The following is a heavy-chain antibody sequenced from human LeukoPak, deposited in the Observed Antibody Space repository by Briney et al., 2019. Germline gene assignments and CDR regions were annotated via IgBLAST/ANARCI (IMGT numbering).Heavy chain of an antibody. J-gene: IGHJ6*03. CDR2: INPNSGGT. CDR1: GYTFIDYC. CDR3: ATEYNWNDPAYYYYMDV. Sequence: ASMKVSCKASGYTFIDYCIHWVRQAPGQGLEWMGRINPNSGGTNYAQKFQGRVTMTSDTSISKAYMELTRLRSDDTAVYYCATEYNWNDPAYYYYMDVWGKGTTITVSS. V-gene: IGHV1-2*06. D-gene: IGHD1-20*01.